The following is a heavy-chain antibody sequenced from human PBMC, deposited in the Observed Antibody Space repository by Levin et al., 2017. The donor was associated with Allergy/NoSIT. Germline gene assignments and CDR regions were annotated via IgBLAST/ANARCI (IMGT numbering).Heavy chain of an antibody. V-gene: IGHV6-1*01. CDR3: ARGVRRGTGDAVDI. D-gene: IGHD1-14*01. Sequence: SQTLSLTCSISGDRVSSNSAALNWIRQSPSRGLEWLGRTFYRSKWNNDYEISVKSRISINPDTSKNQFSLQLNSVTPEDTAVYYCARGVRRGTGDAVDIWGRGTMVTVSS. CDR1: GDRVSSNSAA. CDR2: TFYRSKWNN. J-gene: IGHJ3*02.